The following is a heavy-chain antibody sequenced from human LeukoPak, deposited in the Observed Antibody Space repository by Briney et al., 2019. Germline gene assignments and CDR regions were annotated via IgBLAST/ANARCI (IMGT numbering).Heavy chain of an antibody. Sequence: SETLSLTCTVSGYSISSGYYWGWIRQPPGKGLEWIGSIYHSGSTYYNPSLKSRVTISVDTSKNQFSLKLSSVTAADTAVYYCARTYTGYYYYFMDVWGKGTTVTVSS. CDR3: ARTYTGYYYYFMDV. V-gene: IGHV4-38-2*02. J-gene: IGHJ6*03. CDR1: GYSISSGYY. CDR2: IYHSGST. D-gene: IGHD2-2*02.